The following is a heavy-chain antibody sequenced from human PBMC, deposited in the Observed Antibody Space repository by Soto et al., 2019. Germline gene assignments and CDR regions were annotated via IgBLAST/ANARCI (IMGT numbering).Heavy chain of an antibody. J-gene: IGHJ6*02. CDR2: ISSGGGTT. CDR3: AKLKGGLGRFYGMDA. D-gene: IGHD3-3*01. CDR1: GFSFRNYA. V-gene: IGHV3-23*04. Sequence: DEQLVESGGGSLQPGGSLRLSCAASGFSFRNYAMTWVRQSPGKGLEWVSLISSGGGTTNYADSAKGRFSISRDNSQNMLYLQMNGLRGEDTALYYCAKLKGGLGRFYGMDAWGQGTMVIVSS.